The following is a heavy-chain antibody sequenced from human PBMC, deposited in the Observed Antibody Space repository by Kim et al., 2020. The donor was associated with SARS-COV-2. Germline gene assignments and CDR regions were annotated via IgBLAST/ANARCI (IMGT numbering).Heavy chain of an antibody. Sequence: GGSLRLSCAASGFTFSSYSMNWVRQAPGKGLEWVSSISSSSSYIYYADSVKGRFTISRDNAKNSLYLQMNSLRAEDTAVYYCARDLSSGWNAFDYWGQGTLVTVSS. V-gene: IGHV3-21*01. CDR1: GFTFSSYS. D-gene: IGHD6-19*01. CDR2: ISSSSSYI. J-gene: IGHJ4*02. CDR3: ARDLSSGWNAFDY.